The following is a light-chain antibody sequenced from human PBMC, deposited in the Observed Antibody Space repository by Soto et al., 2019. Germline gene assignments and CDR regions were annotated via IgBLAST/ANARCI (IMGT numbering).Light chain of an antibody. CDR3: QQSYTTPVT. J-gene: IGKJ2*01. CDR1: QSISSY. V-gene: IGKV1-39*01. CDR2: AAS. Sequence: DIQMTQSPSSLSVSVGDRVTITCRASQSISSYLNWYQQNPGKAPKLLIYAASNLQTGVPSTFSGSGSETDFTLTISSLQPEDFATYYCQQSYTTPVTFGQGTKLEIK.